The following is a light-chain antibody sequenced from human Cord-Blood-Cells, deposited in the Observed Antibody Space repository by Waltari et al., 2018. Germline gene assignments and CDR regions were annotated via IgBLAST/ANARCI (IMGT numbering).Light chain of an antibody. CDR2: GNS. J-gene: IGLJ3*02. CDR1: SSNIGAGYD. V-gene: IGLV1-40*01. CDR3: QSYDSSLSGWV. Sequence: QSVLTQPPSVSGAPGQRVTISCTGSSSNIGAGYDVQWYQQLPGTAPKLLIYGNSNRPSGVPDLFSGSKSCTAASLAITGRQAEGEADYYCQSYDSSLSGWVFGGGTKLTVL.